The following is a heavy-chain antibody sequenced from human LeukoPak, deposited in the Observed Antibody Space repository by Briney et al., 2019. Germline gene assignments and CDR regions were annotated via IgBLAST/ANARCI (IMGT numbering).Heavy chain of an antibody. V-gene: IGHV3-48*03. D-gene: IGHD2-15*01. CDR1: GFTLSTYE. Sequence: GGSLRLSCAASGFTLSTYEMTWVRQAPGKGLEWISFITSSGSPTFYADSVKGRFTIFRDTAKNSLFLQMNNLRGKDTAVYYCARDISSSTRAFDIWGQGTMVTVS. CDR2: ITSSGSPT. CDR3: ARDISSSTRAFDI. J-gene: IGHJ3*02.